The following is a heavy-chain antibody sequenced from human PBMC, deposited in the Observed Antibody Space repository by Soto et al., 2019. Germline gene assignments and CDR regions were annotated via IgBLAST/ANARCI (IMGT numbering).Heavy chain of an antibody. D-gene: IGHD2-21*01. CDR2: IYHSGNI. CDR1: GGSISSGGYS. CDR3: ARIPSP. Sequence: SETLSLTCAVSGGSISSGGYSWSWIRQPPGKGLEWIGYIYHSGNIYYNPSLKSRVTISVDRSKNQFSLKLSSVTAADTAVYYCARIPSPWGQGTLVTVS. J-gene: IGHJ5*02. V-gene: IGHV4-30-2*01.